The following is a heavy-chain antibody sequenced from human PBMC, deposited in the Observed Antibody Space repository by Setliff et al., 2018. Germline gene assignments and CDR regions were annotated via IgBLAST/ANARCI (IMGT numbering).Heavy chain of an antibody. Sequence: GPPVKVSCKASGGTFSSYAISWVRQAPGQGLEWMGGIIPIPGIANYAQKFQGRVTITADESTSTAYMELSSLRSEDTAVYYCARSSLLSEQQSDAFDIWGQGTMVTVSS. CDR3: ARSSLLSEQQSDAFDI. CDR1: GGTFSSYA. V-gene: IGHV1-69*10. J-gene: IGHJ3*02. D-gene: IGHD6-13*01. CDR2: IIPIPGIA.